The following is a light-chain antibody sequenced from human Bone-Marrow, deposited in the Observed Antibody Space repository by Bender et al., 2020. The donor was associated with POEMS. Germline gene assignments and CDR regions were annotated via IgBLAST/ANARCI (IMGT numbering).Light chain of an antibody. J-gene: IGLJ2*01. CDR3: QAWDYNIVV. CDR2: QNF. V-gene: IGLV3-1*01. CDR1: QLGDKY. Sequence: SYELTQPPSVSVSPGQTASITCSGDQLGDKYVSWYQQRPGQSPVLVIYQNFKRPSGIPERFSGSNSGNTATLTISGAQAMDEADYYCQAWDYNIVVFGGGTKLTVL.